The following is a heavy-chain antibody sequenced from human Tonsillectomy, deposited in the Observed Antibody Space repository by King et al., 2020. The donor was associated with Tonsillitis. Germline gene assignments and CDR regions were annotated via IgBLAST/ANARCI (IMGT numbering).Heavy chain of an antibody. J-gene: IGHJ4*02. CDR2: IKSKTDGGTT. CDR1: GFTFNNAW. Sequence: DVQLVESGGGLVKPGGSLRLSCAASGFTFNNAWMNWVRQAPGKGLEWVGRIKSKTDGGTTDYAAPVKGRFTISRDDSKHTLDLQMNSLKTEDTAVYYCTTDLKSVYRGYDVGGDFDYWGQGTLVTVSS. CDR3: TTDLKSVYRGYDVGGDFDY. D-gene: IGHD5-12*01. V-gene: IGHV3-15*07.